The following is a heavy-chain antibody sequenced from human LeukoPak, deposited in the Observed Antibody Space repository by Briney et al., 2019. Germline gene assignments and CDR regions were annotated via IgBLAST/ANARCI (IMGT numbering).Heavy chain of an antibody. CDR2: IYSGGST. CDR3: ARRANDAFDI. J-gene: IGHJ3*02. Sequence: GGSLRLSCAASGFTVSSNYMSWVRQAPGKRLEWVSVIYSGGSTYYAGSVKGRFTISRDNSKNTLYLQMNSLRAEDTAVYYCARRANDAFDIWGQGTMVTVSS. V-gene: IGHV3-53*01. D-gene: IGHD4/OR15-4a*01. CDR1: GFTVSSNY.